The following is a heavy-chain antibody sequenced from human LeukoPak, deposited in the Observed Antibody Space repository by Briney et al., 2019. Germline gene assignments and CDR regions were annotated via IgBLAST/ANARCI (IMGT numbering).Heavy chain of an antibody. CDR3: ARESMITFGGVIVRGPYYFDY. V-gene: IGHV4-39*07. Sequence: SETLSLTCTVSGGSISSSSYYWGWIRQPPGKGLEWIGTIYYSGSTYYNPSLKSRVTISVDTSKNQFSLKLSSVTAADTAVYYCARESMITFGGVIVRGPYYFDYWGQGTLVTVSS. CDR2: IYYSGST. CDR1: GGSISSSSYY. D-gene: IGHD3-16*02. J-gene: IGHJ4*02.